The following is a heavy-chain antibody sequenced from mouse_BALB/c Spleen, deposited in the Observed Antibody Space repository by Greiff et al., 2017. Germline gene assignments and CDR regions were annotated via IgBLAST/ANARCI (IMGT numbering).Heavy chain of an antibody. CDR2: IDPSDSYT. Sequence: VQLQQPGAELVKPGASVKMSCKASGYTFTSYWMHWVKQRPGQGLEWIGTIDPSDSYTSYNQKFKGKATLTVDTSSSTAYMQLSSLTSEDSAVYYCTTGDWGQGTTLTVSS. D-gene: IGHD4-1*01. V-gene: IGHV1S127*01. J-gene: IGHJ2*01. CDR3: TTGD. CDR1: GYTFTSYW.